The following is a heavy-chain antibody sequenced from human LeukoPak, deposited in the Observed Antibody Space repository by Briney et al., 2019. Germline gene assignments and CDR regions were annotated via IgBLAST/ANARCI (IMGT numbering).Heavy chain of an antibody. D-gene: IGHD4-11*01. CDR2: IKQDGSEK. V-gene: IGHV3-7*03. J-gene: IGHJ5*02. Sequence: GGSLRLSCAASGFTFTNNFMSWVRQVPGKGLEWVANIKQDGSEKTYADSVRGRFTIFRDNAKDSVYLQMNSLRAEDTAIYYCAKDQQSISYSPWGQGTLVTVSS. CDR3: AKDQQSISYSP. CDR1: GFTFTNNF.